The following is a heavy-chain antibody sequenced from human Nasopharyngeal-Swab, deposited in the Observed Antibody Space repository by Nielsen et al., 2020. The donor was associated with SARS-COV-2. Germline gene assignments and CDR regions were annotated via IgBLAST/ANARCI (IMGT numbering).Heavy chain of an antibody. D-gene: IGHD3-16*01. J-gene: IGHJ4*02. CDR2: IWYDGSNK. V-gene: IGHV3-33*01. Sequence: WIRQPPGKGLEWVAVIWYDGSNKYYADSVKGRFTISRDNSKNTLYLQMNSLRAEDTAVYYCARDFFAFREDPKELCFGYWGQGTLVTVSS. CDR3: ARDFFAFREDPKELCFGY.